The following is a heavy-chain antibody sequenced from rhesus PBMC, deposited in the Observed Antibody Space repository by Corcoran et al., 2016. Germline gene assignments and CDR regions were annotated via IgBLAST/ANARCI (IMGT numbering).Heavy chain of an antibody. D-gene: IGHD2-2*01. V-gene: IGHV4-93*01. Sequence: QVQLQESGPAVVKPSETLSLTCAVSGGSISSSNWWSWIRQSPGKGLEWIGGIYGNGGTTEYNPFLKSRVTFSKDTSKNQFSLKLSSVTAADTAVYYCARDHCTSTTCYAFYFDYWGQGVLVTVSS. CDR3: ARDHCTSTTCYAFYFDY. CDR2: IYGNGGTT. CDR1: GGSISSSNW. J-gene: IGHJ4*01.